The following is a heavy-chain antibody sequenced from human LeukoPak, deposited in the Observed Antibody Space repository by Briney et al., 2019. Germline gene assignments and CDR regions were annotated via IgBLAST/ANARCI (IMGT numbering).Heavy chain of an antibody. J-gene: IGHJ3*02. V-gene: IGHV4-4*07. CDR3: ARDHKDPIVVVPAATDAFDI. CDR1: GGSISSYY. CDR2: IYTSGST. Sequence: PSETLSLTCTVSGGSISSYYWSWIRQPAGKGLEWIGRIYTSGSTNYNPSLKSRVTMSVDTSKNQFSLKLSSVTAADTAVYYCARDHKDPIVVVPAATDAFDIWGQGTMVTVSS. D-gene: IGHD2-2*01.